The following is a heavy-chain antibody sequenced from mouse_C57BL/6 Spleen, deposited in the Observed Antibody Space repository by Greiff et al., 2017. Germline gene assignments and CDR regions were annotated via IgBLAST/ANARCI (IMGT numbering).Heavy chain of an antibody. Sequence: QVQLQQSGAELVRPGASVKLSCKASGYTFTDYYINWVKQRPGQGLEWIARIYPGSGNTYYNEKFKGKATLTAEKSSSTAYMQLSSLTSEDSAVYICARRYDYDDYFDYWGQGTTLTVSS. V-gene: IGHV1-76*01. CDR3: ARRYDYDDYFDY. CDR2: IYPGSGNT. J-gene: IGHJ2*01. CDR1: GYTFTDYY. D-gene: IGHD2-4*01.